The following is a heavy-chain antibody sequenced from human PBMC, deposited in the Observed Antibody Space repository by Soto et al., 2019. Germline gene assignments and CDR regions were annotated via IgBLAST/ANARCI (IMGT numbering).Heavy chain of an antibody. J-gene: IGHJ6*03. V-gene: IGHV3-20*01. CDR2: INWNGGST. D-gene: IGHD3-10*01. CDR1: GFTFDDYG. CDR3: ATVGPGSDNYYYYYMDV. Sequence: GGSLRLSCAASGFTFDDYGMSWVRQAPGKGLEWVSGINWNGGSTGYADSVKGRFTISRDNAKNSLYLQMNSLRAEDTALYHCATVGPGSDNYYYYYMDVWGKGTTVTVSS.